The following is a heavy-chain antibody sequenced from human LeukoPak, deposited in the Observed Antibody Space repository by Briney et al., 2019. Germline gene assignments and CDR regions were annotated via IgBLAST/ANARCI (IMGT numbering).Heavy chain of an antibody. D-gene: IGHD2-21*01. CDR1: GFTFSSHG. CDR2: ILYDGSNE. Sequence: GGSLRLSCAASGFTFSSHGMHWVRQAPGMGLEWVALILYDGSNEYYADSVQGRFTISRDSSRNTLYLQMNSLRAEDTAVYYCAKYCSGGCYSGLDYWGQGTLVTVSS. CDR3: AKYCSGGCYSGLDY. J-gene: IGHJ4*02. V-gene: IGHV3-30*18.